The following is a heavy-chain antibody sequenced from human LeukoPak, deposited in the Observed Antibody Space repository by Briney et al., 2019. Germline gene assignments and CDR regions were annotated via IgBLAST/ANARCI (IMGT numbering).Heavy chain of an antibody. Sequence: SETLSLTCAVYGGSFSGYYWSWIRQPPGKGLEWIGEINHSGSTNYNPSLKSRVTISVDTSKNQFSLKLSSVTAADTAVYYCASGGGYYDSSGYYSTTLCFDYWGQGTLVTVSS. CDR2: INHSGST. J-gene: IGHJ4*02. V-gene: IGHV4-34*01. CDR3: ASGGGYYDSSGYYSTTLCFDY. CDR1: GGSFSGYY. D-gene: IGHD3-22*01.